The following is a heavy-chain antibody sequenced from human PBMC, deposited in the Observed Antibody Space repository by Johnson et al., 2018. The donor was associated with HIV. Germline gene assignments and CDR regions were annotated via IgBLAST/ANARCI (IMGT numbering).Heavy chain of an antibody. D-gene: IGHD3-22*01. CDR2: INWNSGTI. J-gene: IGHJ3*02. CDR3: ARVGGLYYYDSSGYRDDAFDI. Sequence: VQLVESGGGVVRPGGSLRLSCAASGFTFDDYGMSWVRQAPGKGLEWVSGINWNSGTIDYADSVEGRFTISRDNDKNSLYLQMNSLRAEDTAVYYCARVGGLYYYDSSGYRDDAFDIWGQGTMVTVSS. CDR1: GFTFDDYG. V-gene: IGHV3-20*04.